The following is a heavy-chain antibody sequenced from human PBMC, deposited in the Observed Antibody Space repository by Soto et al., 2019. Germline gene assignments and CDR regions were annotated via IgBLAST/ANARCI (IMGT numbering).Heavy chain of an antibody. Sequence: QVQLVQSGAEVKKPGSSVKVSCKASGGTFSSYTISWVRQAPGQGLEWMGRIIPILGIANYAQKFQGRVTITADKATSTADMERSRLGSEDTGVYYCAGDSRGDYVGRQCDYWGQGTLVTVSS. CDR2: IIPILGIA. CDR3: AGDSRGDYVGRQCDY. D-gene: IGHD4-17*01. J-gene: IGHJ4*02. CDR1: GGTFSSYT. V-gene: IGHV1-69*08.